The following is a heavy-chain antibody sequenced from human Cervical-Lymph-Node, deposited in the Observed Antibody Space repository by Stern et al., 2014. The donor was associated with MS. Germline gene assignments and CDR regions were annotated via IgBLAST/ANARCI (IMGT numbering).Heavy chain of an antibody. V-gene: IGHV4-61*02. CDR1: GGPISSGSYY. Sequence: QVQLQESGPGLVKPSQTLSLTCTVSGGPISSGSYYWRWIRQPAGKGLEWIGRIYTRGTPNYTPPLKSRVTISVDTPKTKFSRKRSSGTAADTAVYYCARGVGSSGYYYRNGAFDIWGQGTMVTVSS. CDR2: IYTRGTP. D-gene: IGHD3-22*01. J-gene: IGHJ3*02. CDR3: ARGVGSSGYYYRNGAFDI.